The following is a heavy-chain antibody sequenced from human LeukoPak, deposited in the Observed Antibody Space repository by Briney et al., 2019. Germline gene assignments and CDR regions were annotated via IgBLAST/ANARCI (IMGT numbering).Heavy chain of an antibody. Sequence: GGSLRLSCAASGFTFSSYSMNWVRQAPGKGLEYVSYISSGSGTIYYTDSVKGRFTISRDNAKSSLYLQMNSLRAEDTAVYYCARGAASGTSRFDYWGQGTLVTVSS. V-gene: IGHV3-48*01. D-gene: IGHD6-13*01. CDR2: ISSGSGTI. J-gene: IGHJ4*02. CDR1: GFTFSSYS. CDR3: ARGAASGTSRFDY.